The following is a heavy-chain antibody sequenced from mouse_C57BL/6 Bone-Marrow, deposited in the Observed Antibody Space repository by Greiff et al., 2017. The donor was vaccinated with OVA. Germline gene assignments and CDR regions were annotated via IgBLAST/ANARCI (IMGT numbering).Heavy chain of an antibody. Sequence: QVQLQQPGAELVMPGASVKLSCKASGYTFTSYWMHWVKQRPGQGLEWIGEIDPSDSYTNYNQKFKGKSTLTVDKSSSTAYMQLSSLTSEDSAVYYCARGDDYAFAYWGQGTLVTVSA. CDR2: IDPSDSYT. J-gene: IGHJ3*01. D-gene: IGHD2-4*01. CDR3: ARGDDYAFAY. CDR1: GYTFTSYW. V-gene: IGHV1-69*01.